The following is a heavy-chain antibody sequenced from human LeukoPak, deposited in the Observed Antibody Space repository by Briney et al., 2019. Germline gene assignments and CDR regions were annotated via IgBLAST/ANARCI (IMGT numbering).Heavy chain of an antibody. CDR1: GVSISSYY. D-gene: IGHD1-7*01. CDR2: IYYSGST. Sequence: PSETLSLTCTVSGVSISSYYWSWIRQPPGKGLEWIGYIYYSGSTNYNPSLKSRVTISVDTSKNQFSLKLSSVTAADTAVYYCARVNWNYDAFDIWGQGTMVTVSS. V-gene: IGHV4-59*01. CDR3: ARVNWNYDAFDI. J-gene: IGHJ3*02.